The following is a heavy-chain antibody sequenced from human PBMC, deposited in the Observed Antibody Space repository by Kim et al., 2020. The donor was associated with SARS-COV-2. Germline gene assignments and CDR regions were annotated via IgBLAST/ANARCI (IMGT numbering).Heavy chain of an antibody. CDR1: GFTFSDYG. D-gene: IGHD5-12*01. J-gene: IGHJ4*02. CDR2: MSYDGIHQ. V-gene: IGHV3-30*18. Sequence: GGSLRLSCAASGFTFSDYGIHWVRQAPGKGLEWVGVMSYDGIHQYYADSVRGRFTISRDNSKNTLYLQMSTLGAEDTAVYYCAKDLHPIVPTKAFDDWGQGTLVTVSS. CDR3: AKDLHPIVPTKAFDD.